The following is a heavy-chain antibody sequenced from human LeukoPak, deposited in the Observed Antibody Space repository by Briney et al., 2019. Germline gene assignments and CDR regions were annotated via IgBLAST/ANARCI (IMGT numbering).Heavy chain of an antibody. J-gene: IGHJ4*02. CDR1: GGSISSGGYY. D-gene: IGHD6-19*01. V-gene: IGHV4-31*01. Sequence: NASETLSLTCTVSGGSISSGGYYWSCIRQHPGKGLEWIGYIYYGGSTNYNPSLQRPVTISVDTSKNQSSLHLSSASAADTAVYYCAGVGWGSAGYWGQGTLVTVSS. CDR2: IYYGGST. CDR3: AGVGWGSAGY.